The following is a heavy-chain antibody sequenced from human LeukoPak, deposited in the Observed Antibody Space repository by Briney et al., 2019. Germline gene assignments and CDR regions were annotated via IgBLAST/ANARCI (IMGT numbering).Heavy chain of an antibody. CDR3: ARGPAGPYYFDY. CDR2: IYYSGST. D-gene: IGHD2-2*01. J-gene: IGHJ4*02. V-gene: IGHV4-59*01. CDR1: GGSISTYY. Sequence: PSETLSLTCTVSGGSISTYYWTWIRQPPGKGLEWIGYIYYSGSTNYNPSLRSRVTISLDTSKNQFSLKLSSVTAADTAVYYCARGPAGPYYFDYWGQGTLLTVSS.